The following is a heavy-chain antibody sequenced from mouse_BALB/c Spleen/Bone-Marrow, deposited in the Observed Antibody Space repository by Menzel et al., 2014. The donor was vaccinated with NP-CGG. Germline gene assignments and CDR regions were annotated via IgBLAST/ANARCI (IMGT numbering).Heavy chain of an antibody. CDR1: VFTCTSPD. V-gene: IGHV1-14*01. Sequence: EAHLPQSGAELVKPGASVAMSFNASVFTCTSPDMLWVKQKPGQALEWIGSINPYNDGTKYNEKFICNATLTSDQYSSTAYLELSSLTSEDSAVYYCERGLLRLLGWYRDVWAAAPPVPVPS. CDR3: ERGLLRLLGWYRDV. J-gene: IGHJ1*01. D-gene: IGHD1-1*01. CDR2: INPYNDGT.